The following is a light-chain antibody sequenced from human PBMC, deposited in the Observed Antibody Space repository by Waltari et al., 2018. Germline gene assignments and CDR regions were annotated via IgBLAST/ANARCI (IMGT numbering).Light chain of an antibody. CDR3: QQYSSFST. CDR1: QTIRGW. V-gene: IGKV1-5*01. J-gene: IGKJ1*01. Sequence: DIQMTQSPSMLSASVGNRVTLTCRASQTIRGWLTWYQLKPGLAPKLLIYDASNLGGGVPSRFSGSGFGTNFTLTISSLQPDDFATYYCQQYSSFSTFGLGTKV. CDR2: DAS.